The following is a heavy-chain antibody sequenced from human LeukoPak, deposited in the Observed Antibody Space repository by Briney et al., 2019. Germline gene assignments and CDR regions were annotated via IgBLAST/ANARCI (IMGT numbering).Heavy chain of an antibody. CDR1: GGSLSGFY. CDR3: ARGGITIFGY. CDR2: INHSGST. J-gene: IGHJ4*02. D-gene: IGHD3-3*01. V-gene: IGHV4-34*01. Sequence: SETLSLTCAVYGGSLSGFYWSWIRQSPGKGLEWIGEINHSGSTNYNSSLKSRVTISVDTSKNQFSLKLSSVTAADTAVYYCARGGITIFGYWGQGTLVTVSS.